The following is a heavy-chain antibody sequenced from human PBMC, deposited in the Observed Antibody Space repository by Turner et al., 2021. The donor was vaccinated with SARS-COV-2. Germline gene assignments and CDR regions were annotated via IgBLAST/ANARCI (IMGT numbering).Heavy chain of an antibody. J-gene: IGHJ4*02. V-gene: IGHV3-30*18. CDR2: ISYEGSNE. CDR3: AKSHGSGSYYSPFDY. Sequence: VQLVESGGCVIPPGRSLGLYCPASGFTFSSYVMHWVRQAPGKGLEWVAVISYEGSNEYYADSVKCRFTSSRDNSKNTLYLQMNSLRAEDTAVYYCAKSHGSGSYYSPFDYWGQGTLVTVSS. CDR1: GFTFSSYV. D-gene: IGHD3-10*01.